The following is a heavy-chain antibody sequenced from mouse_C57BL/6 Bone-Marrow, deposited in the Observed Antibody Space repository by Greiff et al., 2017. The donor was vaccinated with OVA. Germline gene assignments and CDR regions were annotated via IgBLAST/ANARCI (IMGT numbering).Heavy chain of an antibody. CDR1: GFSLTSYG. D-gene: IGHD4-1*01. V-gene: IGHV2-2*01. CDR3: ASVLGFAY. J-gene: IGHJ3*01. CDR2: IWSGGST. Sequence: QVQLKESGPGLVQPSQSLSITCTVSGFSLTSYGVHWVRQSPGKGLEWLGVIWSGGSTDYNAAFISRLSISKDNSKSQVFFKMNSLQADDTAIYYCASVLGFAYWGQGTLGTVSA.